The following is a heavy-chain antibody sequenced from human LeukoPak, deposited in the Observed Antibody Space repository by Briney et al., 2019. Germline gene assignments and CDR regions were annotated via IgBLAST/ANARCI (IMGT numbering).Heavy chain of an antibody. D-gene: IGHD6-19*01. CDR2: IDPSDSYT. CDR3: ASEYSGWYGEGN. V-gene: IGHV5-10-1*01. J-gene: IGHJ4*02. CDR1: GYSFTSYW. Sequence: GESLKISCKGSGYSFTSYWISWVRQMPGKGLEWMGRIDPSDSYTNYSPSFQGHVTISADKSISTAYLQWSSLKASDTAMYYCASEYSGWYGEGNWGQGTQVTVSS.